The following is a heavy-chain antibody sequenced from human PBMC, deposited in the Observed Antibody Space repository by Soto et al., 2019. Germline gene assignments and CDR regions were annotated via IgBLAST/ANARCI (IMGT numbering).Heavy chain of an antibody. CDR1: GFTFTSFA. D-gene: IGHD3-22*01. J-gene: IGHJ1*01. CDR2: VSGNGATT. V-gene: IGHV3-23*01. Sequence: GGSLRLSCAASGFTFTSFAMSWVRQAPGKGLEWVAAVSGNGATTHYAGSVKGRFTVSRDNSRNTVYLQLNSLRAEDTAVFYCAKKSYYYDTSGYSEYFQHWGQGTLVTVSS. CDR3: AKKSYYYDTSGYSEYFQH.